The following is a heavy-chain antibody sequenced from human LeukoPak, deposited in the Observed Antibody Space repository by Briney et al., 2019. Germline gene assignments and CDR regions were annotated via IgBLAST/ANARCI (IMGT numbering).Heavy chain of an antibody. J-gene: IGHJ4*02. V-gene: IGHV3-30*04. CDR3: ASVWNSYGHDY. CDR1: GFTFSSYA. Sequence: GRSLRLSCAASGFTFSSYAMHWARQAPGKGLEWVAVISYDGSNKYYADSVKGRFTISRDNSKNTLYLQMNSLRAEDTAVYYCASVWNSYGHDYWGQGTLVTVSS. D-gene: IGHD5-18*01. CDR2: ISYDGSNK.